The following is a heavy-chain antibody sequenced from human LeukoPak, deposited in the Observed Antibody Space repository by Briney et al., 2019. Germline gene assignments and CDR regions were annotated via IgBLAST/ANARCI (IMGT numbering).Heavy chain of an antibody. CDR1: GFTFSNYW. V-gene: IGHV3-66*01. Sequence: PGGSLRLSCAASGFTFSNYWMHWVRQAPGKGLEWVSVIYSGGSTYYADSVKGRFTISRDNSKNTLYLQMNSLRAEDTAVYYCARAFGYGGSGSEGQLDYWGQGTLVTVSS. D-gene: IGHD3-10*01. J-gene: IGHJ4*02. CDR3: ARAFGYGGSGSEGQLDY. CDR2: IYSGGST.